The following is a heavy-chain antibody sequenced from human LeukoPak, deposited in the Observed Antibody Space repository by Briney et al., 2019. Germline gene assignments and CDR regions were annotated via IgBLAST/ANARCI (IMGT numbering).Heavy chain of an antibody. CDR3: AKGVGPDRPWGDY. D-gene: IGHD7-27*01. Sequence: GASLRLSCAASGFTFSSYAMSWVRQAPGKGLEWVSAISGSGGSTYYADSVKGRCTISRDKSKNTLYLQMNSQRAEDTAVYYCAKGVGPDRPWGDYWGQGTLVTVSS. V-gene: IGHV3-23*01. CDR1: GFTFSSYA. CDR2: ISGSGGST. J-gene: IGHJ4*02.